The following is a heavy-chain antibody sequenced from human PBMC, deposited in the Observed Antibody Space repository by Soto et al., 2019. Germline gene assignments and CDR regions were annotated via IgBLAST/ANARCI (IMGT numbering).Heavy chain of an antibody. CDR3: AKYGCSSTSCQCDY. CDR2: ISGSGDNT. CDR1: GFTFSSYV. J-gene: IGHJ4*02. Sequence: GGSLRLSCAASGFTFSSYVMSWVRQAPGKGLEWVSSISGSGDNTYDAASVRGRFTISRDNSKNTLYLQMNSLRAEDTAIYYCAKYGCSSTSCQCDYWGQGTRVTVSS. D-gene: IGHD2-2*01. V-gene: IGHV3-23*01.